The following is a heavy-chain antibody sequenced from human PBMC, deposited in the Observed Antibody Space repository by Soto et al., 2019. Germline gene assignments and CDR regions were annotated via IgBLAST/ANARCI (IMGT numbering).Heavy chain of an antibody. CDR2: INPRNGKT. Sequence: ASVKVSCKTSGYNFISSEISWVRQAPGQRLELMGWINPRNGKTKYTQKFQGRVTITRDTSASTAYMELSSLRSEDTAVYYCARDILFDYWGQGTLVTVSS. V-gene: IGHV1-3*01. CDR1: GYNFISSE. J-gene: IGHJ4*02. D-gene: IGHD2-15*01. CDR3: ARDILFDY.